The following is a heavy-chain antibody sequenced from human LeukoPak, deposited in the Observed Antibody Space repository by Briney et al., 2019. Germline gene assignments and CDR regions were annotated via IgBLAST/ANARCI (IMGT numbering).Heavy chain of an antibody. Sequence: GESLKISCAGSGYTFTTYWIGWVRQMPGKGLEWMGIIYPGDSNTRYSPSFQGQVTISADKSISTTYLQWSSLKASDTALYYCAKLSSGSYWGYLDYWGQGTLVTVSS. CDR2: IYPGDSNT. CDR3: AKLSSGSYWGYLDY. CDR1: GYTFTTYW. D-gene: IGHD1-26*01. J-gene: IGHJ4*02. V-gene: IGHV5-51*01.